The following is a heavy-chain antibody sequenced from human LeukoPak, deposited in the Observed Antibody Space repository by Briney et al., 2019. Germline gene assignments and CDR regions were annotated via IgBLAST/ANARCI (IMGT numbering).Heavy chain of an antibody. CDR1: GFTFSDYW. D-gene: IGHD2-2*01. J-gene: IGHJ4*02. Sequence: GGSLGLSCAASGFTFSDYWMTWVRQAPGKGLEWVANIKQDGSIIWYVDSVKGRFTISRDNAKNSLSLQMNNLRTDDTAVYYCAKVWDIVVVPAAKFDYWGQGTLVTVSS. V-gene: IGHV3-7*01. CDR2: IKQDGSII. CDR3: AKVWDIVVVPAAKFDY.